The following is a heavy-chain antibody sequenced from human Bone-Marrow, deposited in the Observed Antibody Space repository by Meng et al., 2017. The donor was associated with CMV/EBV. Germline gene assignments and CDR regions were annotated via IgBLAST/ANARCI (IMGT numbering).Heavy chain of an antibody. CDR3: ARLGYGDFYYFDY. V-gene: IGHV5-51*01. CDR1: GYSFTSYW. D-gene: IGHD4-17*01. J-gene: IGHJ4*02. CDR2: IYPGDSDT. Sequence: KVSCKGSGYSFTSYWIGWVRQMPGKGLGWMGIIYPGDSDTRYSPSFQGQITISADKSISTAYLQWSSLKASDTAMYYCARLGYGDFYYFDYWGQGTLVTVSS.